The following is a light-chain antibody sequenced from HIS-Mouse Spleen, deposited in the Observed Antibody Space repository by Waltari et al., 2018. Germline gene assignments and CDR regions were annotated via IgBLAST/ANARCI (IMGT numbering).Light chain of an antibody. Sequence: EIVLTQSPATLSLSPGERATLSCRASQSVSSYLAWYQQKPGQAPRRLIYDASNRATGIPARFSGRGSGTDFTLTISSLEPEEFAVYYCQQRSNWLTFGGGTKVEIK. CDR2: DAS. CDR1: QSVSSY. CDR3: QQRSNWLT. V-gene: IGKV3-11*01. J-gene: IGKJ4*01.